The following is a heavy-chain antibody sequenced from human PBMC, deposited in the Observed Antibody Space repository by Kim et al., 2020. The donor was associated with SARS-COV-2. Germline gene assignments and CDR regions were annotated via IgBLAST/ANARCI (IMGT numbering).Heavy chain of an antibody. V-gene: IGHV3-11*06. CDR3: ARDTFDYYDSSRPIAFDI. J-gene: IGHJ3*02. D-gene: IGHD3-22*01. Sequence: KGRFTISRDNAKNSLYLQMNSLRAEDTAVYYCARDTFDYYDSSRPIAFDIWGQGTMVTVSS.